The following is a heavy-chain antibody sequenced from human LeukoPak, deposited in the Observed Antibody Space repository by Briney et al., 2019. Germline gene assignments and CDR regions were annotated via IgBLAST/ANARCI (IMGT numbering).Heavy chain of an antibody. J-gene: IGHJ4*02. CDR2: INPNSDGT. CDR3: AIVGEALDY. D-gene: IGHD4-17*01. Sequence: ASVKVSFKASGYTFTGYNMHWVRQAPGQGLEWMGWINPNSDGTKYAQNFQGRVTMTRDTSISTAYMELSRLRSDDTAVYYCAIVGEALDYWGQGTLVTVSS. CDR1: GYTFTGYN. V-gene: IGHV1-2*02.